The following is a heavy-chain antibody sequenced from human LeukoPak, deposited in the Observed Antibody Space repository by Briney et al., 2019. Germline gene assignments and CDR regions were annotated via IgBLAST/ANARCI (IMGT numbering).Heavy chain of an antibody. Sequence: SETLSLTCTVSGGSLSSYYRSWIRQPAGKGLEWIGRIYYSGSTNYNPSLKSRVTTSEDTSMKRCSVKLRSATAADTAVYYSAGAGTPYGDYVIDYWGQGTLVTVSS. J-gene: IGHJ4*01. CDR2: IYYSGST. CDR1: GGSLSSYY. CDR3: AGAGTPYGDYVIDY. D-gene: IGHD4-17*01. V-gene: IGHV4-4*07.